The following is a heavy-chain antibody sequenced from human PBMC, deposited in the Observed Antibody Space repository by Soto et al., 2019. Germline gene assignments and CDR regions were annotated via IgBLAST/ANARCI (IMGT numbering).Heavy chain of an antibody. V-gene: IGHV1-69*13. Sequence: SVNFSFKASGGTFSSYAISWVRQAPRQGLEWMGGIIPIFGTENYAQKFQGRVTITADESTSTAYMELSSLRSEDTAVYYCARGHSGYDSFGDPWANYYYGMDVWGHGTTVTVS. CDR2: IIPIFGTE. CDR1: GGTFSSYA. D-gene: IGHD5-12*01. CDR3: ARGHSGYDSFGDPWANYYYGMDV. J-gene: IGHJ6*02.